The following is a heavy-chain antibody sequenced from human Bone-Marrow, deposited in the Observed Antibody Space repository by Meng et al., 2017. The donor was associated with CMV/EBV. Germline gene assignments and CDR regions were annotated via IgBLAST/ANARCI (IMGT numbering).Heavy chain of an antibody. J-gene: IGHJ6*02. CDR2: IIPIFGTA. D-gene: IGHD2-2*02. CDR3: ARGVPAAIRREGYYGMDV. Sequence: SVKVSCKASGGTFSSYAISWVRQAPGQGLEWMGGIIPIFGTANYAQKFQGRVTITTDESTSTAYMELSGLRSEDTAVYYCARGVPAAIRREGYYGMDVWGQGTTVTVSS. CDR1: GGTFSSYA. V-gene: IGHV1-69*05.